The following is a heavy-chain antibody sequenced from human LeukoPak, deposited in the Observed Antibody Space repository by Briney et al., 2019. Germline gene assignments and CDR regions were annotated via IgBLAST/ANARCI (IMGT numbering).Heavy chain of an antibody. Sequence: GASVKVSCKASGYTFTSYDINWVRQATGQGLEWMGWMNPNSGNTGYAQKFQGRVTITRNTSISTAYMELSSLRSEDTAVYYCAREEVCSGGSCYSGENWFDPWGQGTLVTVSS. J-gene: IGHJ5*02. CDR3: AREEVCSGGSCYSGENWFDP. D-gene: IGHD2-15*01. CDR2: MNPNSGNT. V-gene: IGHV1-8*03. CDR1: GYTFTSYD.